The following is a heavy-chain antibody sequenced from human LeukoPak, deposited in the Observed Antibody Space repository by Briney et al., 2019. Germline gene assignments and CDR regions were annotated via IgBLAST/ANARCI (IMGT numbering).Heavy chain of an antibody. CDR1: GFTFSYYA. CDR2: ITGTDGST. J-gene: IGHJ4*02. CDR3: AKAFNYGSGYNYKTFDS. Sequence: GGSLRLSCAASGFTFSYYAMSWVRQAPVEGLEWVSGITGTDGSTYYADSVKGRFTISRDNSKSALYLQMNSLRAEDTALYYCAKAFNYGSGYNYKTFDSWGQGTLVTVSS. V-gene: IGHV3-23*01. D-gene: IGHD3-10*01.